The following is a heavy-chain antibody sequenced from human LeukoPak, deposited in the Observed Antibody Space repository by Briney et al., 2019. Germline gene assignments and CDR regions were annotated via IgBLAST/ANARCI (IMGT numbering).Heavy chain of an antibody. D-gene: IGHD6-13*01. V-gene: IGHV3-23*01. CDR2: ISGSSGST. J-gene: IGHJ4*02. CDR3: AKAQQLVCYS. Sequence: GGSLRLSCAASGFTFSTYAMTWVRQAPGKGLEWVSAISGSSGSTYYADSVKGRFTISRDNSKNTLYLQMNSLRVEDTAVYYCAKAQQLVCYSWGQGTLVTVSS. CDR1: GFTFSTYA.